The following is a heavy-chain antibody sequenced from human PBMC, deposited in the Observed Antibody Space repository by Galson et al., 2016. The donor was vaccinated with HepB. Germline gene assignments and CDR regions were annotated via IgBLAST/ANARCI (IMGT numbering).Heavy chain of an antibody. Sequence: SLRLSCAASGFSFSLFSMAWVRQPPGKGLEWLASINGKSDYIYYRDSVRGRFTVSRDNDKNILYLQMNSLGDEDTAVYYCAREGGVTGTPSRFWGQGTLVAVSA. D-gene: IGHD1-1*01. V-gene: IGHV3-21*06. CDR3: AREGGVTGTPSRF. CDR1: GFSFSLFS. CDR2: INGKSDYI. J-gene: IGHJ4*02.